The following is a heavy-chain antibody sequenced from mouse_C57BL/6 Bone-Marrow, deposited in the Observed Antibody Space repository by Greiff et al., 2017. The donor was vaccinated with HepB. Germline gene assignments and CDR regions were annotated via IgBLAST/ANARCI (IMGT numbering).Heavy chain of an antibody. CDR2: IYPGSGST. CDR3: ASEGTGTPFDY. D-gene: IGHD4-1*01. V-gene: IGHV1-55*01. CDR1: GYTFTSYW. J-gene: IGHJ2*01. Sequence: QVQLQQPGAELVKPGASVKMSCKASGYTFTSYWITWVKQRPGQGLEWIGDIYPGSGSTNYNEKFKSKATLTVDKSSSTAYMQLSSLTSEDSAVYYCASEGTGTPFDYWGQGTTLTVSS.